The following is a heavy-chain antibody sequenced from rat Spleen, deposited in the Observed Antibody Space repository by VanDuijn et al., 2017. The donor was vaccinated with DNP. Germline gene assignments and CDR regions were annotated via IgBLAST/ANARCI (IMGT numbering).Heavy chain of an antibody. CDR2: ITNSGGST. Sequence: EVQLVESGGGLVQPGRSLKLSCAASGFTFSNYYMAWVRQAPTKGLEWVESITNSGGSTYYRDSVRGRFTISRDNAKSTLYLQMNSLRSEDMATYYCARPYGYNNGGCAYWGQGTLVTVSS. D-gene: IGHD1-4*01. CDR1: GFTFSNYY. J-gene: IGHJ3*01. V-gene: IGHV5-25*01. CDR3: ARPYGYNNGGCAY.